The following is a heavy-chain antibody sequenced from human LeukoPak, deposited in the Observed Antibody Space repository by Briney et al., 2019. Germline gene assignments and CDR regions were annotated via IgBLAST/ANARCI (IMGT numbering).Heavy chain of an antibody. CDR3: AKGTSTYYDFWSGYYREGDFDY. V-gene: IGHV3-30*02. CDR2: IRYDGSNK. CDR1: GFTFSSYG. Sequence: GGSLRLSCAASGFTFSSYGMHWVRQAPGKGLEWVAFIRYDGSNKYYADSVKGRFTISRDNSKNTLYLQMNSLRAEDTAVHYCAKGTSTYYDFWSGYYREGDFDYWGQGTLVTVSS. J-gene: IGHJ4*02. D-gene: IGHD3-3*01.